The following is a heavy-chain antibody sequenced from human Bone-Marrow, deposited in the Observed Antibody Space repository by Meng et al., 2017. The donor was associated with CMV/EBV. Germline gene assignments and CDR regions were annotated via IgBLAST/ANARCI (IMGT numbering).Heavy chain of an antibody. J-gene: IGHJ4*02. V-gene: IGHV3-15*01. CDR3: TTGSRRWLQLDY. CDR2: IKSKTDGATT. D-gene: IGHD5-24*01. CDR1: GFTFSNAW. Sequence: ASGFTFSNAWMSWVRQAPGKGLEWVGRIKSKTDGATTDYAAPVKGRFTISRDDSKNTLYLQMNSLKTEDTAVYYCTTGSRRWLQLDYWGQGTLVTVSS.